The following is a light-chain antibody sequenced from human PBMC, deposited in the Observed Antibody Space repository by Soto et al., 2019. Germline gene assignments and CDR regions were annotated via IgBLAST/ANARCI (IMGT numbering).Light chain of an antibody. CDR3: QQYYSYPWT. Sequence: DIQMTQSPSSLSASVGDRVTITCQASHDIRKYLNWYQQKPGKAPKLLIYDASNMETGVPSRFSGSGSGTDFTLTISCLQSEDFATYYCQQYYSYPWTFGQGTKVDIK. CDR2: DAS. CDR1: HDIRKY. J-gene: IGKJ1*01. V-gene: IGKV1-33*01.